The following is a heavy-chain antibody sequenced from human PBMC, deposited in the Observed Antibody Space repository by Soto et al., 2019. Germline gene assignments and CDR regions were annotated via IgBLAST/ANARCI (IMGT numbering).Heavy chain of an antibody. V-gene: IGHV4-31*03. CDR1: GGSISSGGYY. J-gene: IGHJ3*02. Sequence: QVQLQESGPGLVKPSQTLSLTCTVSGGSISSGGYYWSWIRQHPGKGLEWIGYIYYSGSTYYNPFLKSRVTISVDTSKNQFSLKLSSVTAADTAVYYCARDRGGYDPDAFDIWGQGTMVTVSS. CDR2: IYYSGST. D-gene: IGHD5-12*01. CDR3: ARDRGGYDPDAFDI.